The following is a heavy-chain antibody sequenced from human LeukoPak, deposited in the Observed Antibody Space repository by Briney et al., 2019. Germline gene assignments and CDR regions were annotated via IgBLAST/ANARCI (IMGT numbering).Heavy chain of an antibody. CDR3: ARDTVWGSYRTIFDF. CDR1: GFTFSSYE. CDR2: SSSSGSTI. Sequence: GGSLRLSCAASGFTFSSYEMNWVRQAPGKGLEWVSHSSSSGSTIYYAGSVKGRFTIARDNAKNSVYLQMNSLRAEDTAVYYCARDTVWGSYRTIFDFWGQGALVTVSS. D-gene: IGHD3-16*02. V-gene: IGHV3-48*03. J-gene: IGHJ4*02.